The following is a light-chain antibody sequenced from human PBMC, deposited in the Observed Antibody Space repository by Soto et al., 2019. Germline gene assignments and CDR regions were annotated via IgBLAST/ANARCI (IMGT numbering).Light chain of an antibody. Sequence: EIVLTQSPGTLSLSPGERATLSCRASQSVSSSYLAWYQQKPGQAPRLLIYGASSRATGIPDRFSGSGSGTDFTLTISRLELEDFAVYSCQQYGSSPWTFGQGTKVEIK. CDR1: QSVSSSY. CDR2: GAS. J-gene: IGKJ1*01. CDR3: QQYGSSPWT. V-gene: IGKV3-20*01.